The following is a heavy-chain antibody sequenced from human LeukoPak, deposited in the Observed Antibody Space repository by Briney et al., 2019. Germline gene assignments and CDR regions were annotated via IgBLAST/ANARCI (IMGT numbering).Heavy chain of an antibody. V-gene: IGHV3-30*03. J-gene: IGHJ4*02. CDR1: GFTFSSYG. Sequence: AGGSLRLSCAASGFTFSSYGMHWVRQAPGKGLEWVAVISYDGSNKYYADSVKGRFTISRDNSKNTLYLQMNSLRVEDMALYYCARGNRYSGYEGDSWGQGTLVTVSS. CDR2: ISYDGSNK. CDR3: ARGNRYSGYEGDS. D-gene: IGHD5-12*01.